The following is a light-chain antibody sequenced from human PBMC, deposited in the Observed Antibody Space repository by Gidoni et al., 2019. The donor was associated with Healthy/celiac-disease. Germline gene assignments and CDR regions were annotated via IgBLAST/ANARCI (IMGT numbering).Light chain of an antibody. CDR2: AAS. J-gene: IGKJ3*01. Sequence: DIQMTQSPSSLSASVGDRVTITCRASQSISSYLNWYQQKPGNAPKLLIYAASSLQSGVPSRFSGSGSGTDFTLTISSLQPEDFATYYCQQSYSTPPSTFGPGTKVDIK. V-gene: IGKV1-39*01. CDR3: QQSYSTPPST. CDR1: QSISSY.